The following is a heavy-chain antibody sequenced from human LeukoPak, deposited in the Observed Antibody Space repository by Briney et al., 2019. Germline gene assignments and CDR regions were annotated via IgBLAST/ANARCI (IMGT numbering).Heavy chain of an antibody. V-gene: IGHV4-38-2*02. CDR3: ARGNLIGIAVAGTLNY. CDR2: IYHSGST. Sequence: KPSETLSLTCTVSGYSISSGYYWGWIRQPPGKGLEWIGSIYHSGSTYYNPSLKSRVTISVDTSKNQFSLKLSSVTAADTAVYYCARGNLIGIAVAGTLNYWGQGTLVTVSS. J-gene: IGHJ4*02. D-gene: IGHD6-19*01. CDR1: GYSISSGYY.